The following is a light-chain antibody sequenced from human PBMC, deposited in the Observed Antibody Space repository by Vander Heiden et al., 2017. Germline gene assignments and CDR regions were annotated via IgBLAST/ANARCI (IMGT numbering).Light chain of an antibody. CDR3: QQDNDWPLT. Sequence: EIVMTHSPATLSVSPGEGATLSCRASQSVSRKLGWYQHKPGQGPRLLIYGASTRATGIPVRFSGSGSGTEFTLTINSLQSEDFAVYYCQQDNDWPLTFGGGTKVEIK. CDR2: GAS. V-gene: IGKV3-15*01. J-gene: IGKJ4*01. CDR1: QSVSRK.